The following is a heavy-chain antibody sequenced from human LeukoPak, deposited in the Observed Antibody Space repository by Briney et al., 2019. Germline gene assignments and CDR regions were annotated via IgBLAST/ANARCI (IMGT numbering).Heavy chain of an antibody. CDR2: IYHSGST. CDR1: GYSISSGYY. Sequence: SETLSLTCTVSGYSISSGYYWGWIRQPPGKGLEWIGSIYHSGSTYYNPSLKSRVTISVDTSKNQFSLKLSSVTAADTAVYYCARSRFLEWLVHDAFDIWGQGTMVTVS. J-gene: IGHJ3*02. D-gene: IGHD3-3*01. V-gene: IGHV4-38-2*02. CDR3: ARSRFLEWLVHDAFDI.